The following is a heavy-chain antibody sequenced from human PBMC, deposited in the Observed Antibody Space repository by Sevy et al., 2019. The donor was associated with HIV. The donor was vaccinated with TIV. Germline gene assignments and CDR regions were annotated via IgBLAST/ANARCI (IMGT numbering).Heavy chain of an antibody. V-gene: IGHV3-48*02. Sequence: GGSLRLSCAASGFTFSSYSMNWVRQAPGKGLEWVSYISSSSSTIYYADSVKGRFTISRDNAKNSLYLQMNSLRDEDTAVYYCARGSAGDPDYFYYYYMDVWGKGTTVTVSS. D-gene: IGHD3-10*01. CDR2: ISSSSSTI. CDR1: GFTFSSYS. J-gene: IGHJ6*03. CDR3: ARGSAGDPDYFYYYYMDV.